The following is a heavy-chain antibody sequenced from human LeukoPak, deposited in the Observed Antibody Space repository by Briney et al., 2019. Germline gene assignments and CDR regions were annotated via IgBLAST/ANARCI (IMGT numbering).Heavy chain of an antibody. CDR3: ARGTPVLGFLELLNYLDY. D-gene: IGHD3-3*01. Sequence: GGSLRLSCAASGFTFSSYSMNWVRQAPGKGLEWVSSISSSSSYIYYADSVKGRFTISRDNAKNSLYLQMNSLRAEDTAVYYCARGTPVLGFLELLNYLDYWGQGTLVTVSS. J-gene: IGHJ4*02. V-gene: IGHV3-21*01. CDR2: ISSSSSYI. CDR1: GFTFSSYS.